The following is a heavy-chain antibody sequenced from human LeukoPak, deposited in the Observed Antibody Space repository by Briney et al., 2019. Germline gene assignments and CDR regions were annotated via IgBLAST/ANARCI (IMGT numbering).Heavy chain of an antibody. CDR2: IFYSGST. J-gene: IGHJ3*02. Sequence: SETLSLTCTVSGGSISTSNYYWGWIRQPPGKGLEWIGNIFYSGSTYYGPSLKSRVTISVDTSKNQFSLKLSSVTAADTAVYYCARETIDITVTVVVRMGDAFDIWGQGTMITVSS. CDR1: GGSISTSNYY. D-gene: IGHD3-22*01. CDR3: ARETIDITVTVVVRMGDAFDI. V-gene: IGHV4-39*07.